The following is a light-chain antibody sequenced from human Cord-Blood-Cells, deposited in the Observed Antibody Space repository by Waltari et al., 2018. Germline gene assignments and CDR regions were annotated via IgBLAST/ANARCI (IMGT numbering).Light chain of an antibody. CDR1: QSVLYSSNNKNY. Sequence: XXQXPDSLAVSLXXXAXXXXKSSQSVLYSSNNKNYLAWYQQKPGQPPKLLIYWASTRESGVPDRFSGSGSGTDFTLTISSLQAEDVAVYYCQQYYSTPRGFTFGPGTKVDIK. CDR2: WAS. J-gene: IGKJ3*01. CDR3: QQYYSTPRGFT. V-gene: IGKV4-1*01.